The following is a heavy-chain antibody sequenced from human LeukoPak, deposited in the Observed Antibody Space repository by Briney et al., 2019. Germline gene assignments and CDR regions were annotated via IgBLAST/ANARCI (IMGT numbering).Heavy chain of an antibody. Sequence: GGSLRLSCAASGFNFSSYWMRWLRQAPGKGLHWVANIKQDGSEKLYVDSVKGRFTISSENAKNSLYLEINSLRAEDTAVYYGARGSGGWYNWFYPWGQGTLVTVSS. CDR2: IKQDGSEK. CDR1: GFNFSSYW. CDR3: ARGSGGWYNWFYP. V-gene: IGHV3-7*01. D-gene: IGHD6-19*01. J-gene: IGHJ5*02.